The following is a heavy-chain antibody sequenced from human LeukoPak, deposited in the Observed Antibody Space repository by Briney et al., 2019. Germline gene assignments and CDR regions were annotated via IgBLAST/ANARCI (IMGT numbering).Heavy chain of an antibody. J-gene: IGHJ5*02. D-gene: IGHD2-2*01. CDR2: ISAYNGNT. Sequence: ASVKVSCKASGYTFTSYGISWVRQAPGQGLEWMGWISAYNGNTNYAQKLQGRVTMATDTSTSTAYMELRSLRSHDTAVYYCARDSALDDIVVVPAAIDWFDPWGQGTLVTVSS. V-gene: IGHV1-18*01. CDR1: GYTFTSYG. CDR3: ARDSALDDIVVVPAAIDWFDP.